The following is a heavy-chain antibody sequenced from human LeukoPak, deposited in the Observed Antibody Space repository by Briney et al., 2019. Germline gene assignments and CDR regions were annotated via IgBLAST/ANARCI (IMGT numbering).Heavy chain of an antibody. CDR3: AKDYDFWSGSSYWDY. Sequence: GGSLRLSCAASGFTFSSYGMHWVRQAPGKGLEWVAVILSDGSKEFYTDSVKGRFTISRDNSKNTLYLQMNSLRAEDTAVYYCAKDYDFWSGSSYWDYWGQGTLVTVSS. CDR2: ILSDGSKE. D-gene: IGHD3-3*01. V-gene: IGHV3-33*06. J-gene: IGHJ4*02. CDR1: GFTFSSYG.